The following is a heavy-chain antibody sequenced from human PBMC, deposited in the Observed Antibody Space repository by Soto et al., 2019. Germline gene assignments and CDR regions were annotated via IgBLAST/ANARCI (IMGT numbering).Heavy chain of an antibody. CDR2: IYYSGST. D-gene: IGHD6-13*01. Sequence: SETLSLTCTVSGGSISSYYWSWIRQPPGKGLEWIGYIYYSGSTNYNPSLKSRVTISVDTSKNQFSLKLSSVTAADTAVYYCASSESSWYYFDYWGQGTLVTVAS. CDR1: GGSISSYY. J-gene: IGHJ4*02. V-gene: IGHV4-59*01. CDR3: ASSESSWYYFDY.